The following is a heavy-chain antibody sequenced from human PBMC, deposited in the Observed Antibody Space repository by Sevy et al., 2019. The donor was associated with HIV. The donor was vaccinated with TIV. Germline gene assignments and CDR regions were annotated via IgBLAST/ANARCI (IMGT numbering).Heavy chain of an antibody. Sequence: GGSLRLSCAASGFSFSSYAMNWVRQAAGKGLEWVSGMSGSGGSPYYADSVKGRFTISRDNSKNTLYLQMNSLRAEDTAVYDCAKDRVWELGDAFDIWGQGTMVTVSS. J-gene: IGHJ3*02. CDR1: GFSFSSYA. CDR2: MSGSGGSP. V-gene: IGHV3-23*01. D-gene: IGHD1-7*01. CDR3: AKDRVWELGDAFDI.